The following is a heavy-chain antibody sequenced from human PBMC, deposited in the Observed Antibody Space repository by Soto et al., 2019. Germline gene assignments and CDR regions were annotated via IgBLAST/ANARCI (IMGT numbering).Heavy chain of an antibody. CDR2: IYHTGKT. J-gene: IGHJ5*02. Sequence: PPQSLSLSCAVYGVSVNGYYFTWIRHNPGKGLEWIGYIYHTGKTYYNPSLESRVTMSVDTSKNQFSLKLASVTAADTVVYYCARDGSSTANWIDPWAQGTLVNLSA. CDR3: ARDGSSTANWIDP. D-gene: IGHD2-2*01. CDR1: GVSVNGYY. V-gene: IGHV4-31*11.